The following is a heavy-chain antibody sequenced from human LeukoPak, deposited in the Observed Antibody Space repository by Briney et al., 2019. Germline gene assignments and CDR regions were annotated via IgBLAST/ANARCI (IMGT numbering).Heavy chain of an antibody. CDR1: GFTFSSYA. Sequence: GGSLRLSCAASGFTFSSYAMSWVRRAPGKGLEWVSAISGSGGSTYYADSVKGRFTISRDNSKNTLYLQMNSLRAEDTAVYYCAKAVIAASHYYYYMDVWGKGTTVTVSS. J-gene: IGHJ6*03. CDR2: ISGSGGST. CDR3: AKAVIAASHYYYYMDV. V-gene: IGHV3-23*01. D-gene: IGHD6-6*01.